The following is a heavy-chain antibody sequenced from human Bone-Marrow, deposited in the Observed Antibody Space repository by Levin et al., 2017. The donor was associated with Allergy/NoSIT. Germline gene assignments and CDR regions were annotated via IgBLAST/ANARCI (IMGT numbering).Heavy chain of an antibody. Sequence: PGGSLRLSCAASGFRFNDYVMSWVRQAPGKGLEWVSAISGSGGPTYYADSVKGRFTLSRDNSKNTLYLQMNSLSAEDTAVYFCAKDRGKGAASRPTSWGQGTLVTVSS. CDR3: AKDRGKGAASRPTS. CDR2: ISGSGGPT. J-gene: IGHJ5*02. CDR1: GFRFNDYV. D-gene: IGHD6-13*01. V-gene: IGHV3-23*01.